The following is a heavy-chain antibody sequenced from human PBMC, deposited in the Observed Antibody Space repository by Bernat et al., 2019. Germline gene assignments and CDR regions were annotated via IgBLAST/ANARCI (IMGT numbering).Heavy chain of an antibody. CDR1: SGSISDYY. CDR3: ARKAARSGDLDY. CDR2: IYYTGST. D-gene: IGHD3-22*01. V-gene: IGHV4-59*08. Sequence: QVQLQESGPGLVRPSETLSLTCTVSSGSISDYYWSWFRQPPGQGLEWIGYIYYTGSTKYNPSLSSRVTISVDTSKNQCSLKVNSLTAADTAVDYCARKAARSGDLDYWGQGTLVTVSS. J-gene: IGHJ4*02.